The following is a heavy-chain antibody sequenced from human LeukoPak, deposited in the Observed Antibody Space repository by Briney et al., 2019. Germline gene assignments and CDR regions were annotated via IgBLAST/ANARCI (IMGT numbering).Heavy chain of an antibody. D-gene: IGHD3-10*01. CDR3: ARDRSPYGSGSSDY. V-gene: IGHV3-21*01. J-gene: IGHJ4*02. CDR1: GFTFSSYS. CDR2: ISSSSSYI. Sequence: GGSLRLSCAASGFTFSSYSMNWVRQAPGKGLEWVSSISSSSSYIYYADSVKGRFTISRDNAKNSLYLQMNSLRAEDTAVYYCARDRSPYGSGSSDYWGQGTLVTVSP.